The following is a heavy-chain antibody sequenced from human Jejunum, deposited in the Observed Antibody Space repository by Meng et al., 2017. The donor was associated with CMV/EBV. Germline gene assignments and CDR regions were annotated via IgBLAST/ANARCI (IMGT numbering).Heavy chain of an antibody. Sequence: EVEVVGSGGGLVKPGGSLRLSCAASGFTFSSYAMNWVRQAPGKGLEWISYRSRTGDIAYADSVKGRFTISRDNAKNSLYLQMNSLRAEDTAVYYCARDDAWAFNYWGQGTLVTVSS. J-gene: IGHJ4*02. CDR1: GFTFSSYA. V-gene: IGHV3-21*02. CDR2: RSRTGDI. CDR3: ARDDAWAFNY. D-gene: IGHD2-2*01.